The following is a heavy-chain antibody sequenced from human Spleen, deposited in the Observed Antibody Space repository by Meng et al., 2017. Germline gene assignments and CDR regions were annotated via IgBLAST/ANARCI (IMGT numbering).Heavy chain of an antibody. CDR3: TTDRGPYYDSSGYYN. CDR1: GFTFSSYE. Sequence: GESLKISCAASGFTFSSYEMSWVRQAPGKGLEWVGRIKSKTDGGTTDYAAPVKGRFTISRDDSKNTLYLQMNSLKTEDTAVYYCTTDRGPYYDSSGYYNWGQGTLVTVSS. D-gene: IGHD3-22*01. J-gene: IGHJ4*02. CDR2: IKSKTDGGTT. V-gene: IGHV3-15*01.